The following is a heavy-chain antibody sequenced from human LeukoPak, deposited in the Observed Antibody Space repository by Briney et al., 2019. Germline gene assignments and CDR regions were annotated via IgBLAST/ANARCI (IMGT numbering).Heavy chain of an antibody. V-gene: IGHV3-33*01. CDR3: ARAAYKKYSSGWYFLDY. CDR1: GFTFSSYG. Sequence: GGSLRLSCAAPGFTFSSYGMHWVRQAPGKGLEWVAVIWYDGSNKYYADSVKGRFTISRDNSKNTLYLQMNSLRAEDTAVYYCARAAYKKYSSGWYFLDYWGQGTLVTVSS. CDR2: IWYDGSNK. J-gene: IGHJ4*02. D-gene: IGHD6-19*01.